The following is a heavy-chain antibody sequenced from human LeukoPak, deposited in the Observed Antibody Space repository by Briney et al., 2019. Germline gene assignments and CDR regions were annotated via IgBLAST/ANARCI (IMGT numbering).Heavy chain of an antibody. CDR2: IWYDGSNK. D-gene: IGHD3-10*02. Sequence: PGRSLSLSCAASGFTFSSYGMHWVPQALGKGLEWVAVIWYDGSNKYYADSVKGRFTISRDNSKNTLYLQMNSLRAEDTAVYYCARDKGPYLGPGAPRFDDYWGQGTLVTVSS. CDR1: GFTFSSYG. CDR3: ARDKGPYLGPGAPRFDDY. V-gene: IGHV3-33*01. J-gene: IGHJ4*02.